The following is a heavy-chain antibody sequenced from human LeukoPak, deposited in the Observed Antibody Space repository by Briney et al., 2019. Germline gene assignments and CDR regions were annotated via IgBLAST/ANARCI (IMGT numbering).Heavy chain of an antibody. CDR3: ARGTHRYYDSSGYLDY. J-gene: IGHJ4*02. Sequence: LSLTCTVSGASISSSNYYWGWIRQAPGKGLEWVSYISSSGSTIYYADSVKGRFTISRDNAKNSLYLQMNSLRAEDTAVYYCARGTHRYYDSSGYLDYWGQGTLVTVSS. CDR1: GASISSSNYY. D-gene: IGHD3-22*01. V-gene: IGHV3-11*01. CDR2: ISSSGSTI.